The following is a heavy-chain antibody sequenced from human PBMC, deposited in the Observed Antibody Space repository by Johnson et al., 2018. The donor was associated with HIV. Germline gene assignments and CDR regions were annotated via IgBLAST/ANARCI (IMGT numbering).Heavy chain of an antibody. CDR1: GFTFSSYA. D-gene: IGHD3-3*01. CDR3: ARGGGGVGNAFDI. V-gene: IGHV3-64*01. CDR2: ISSNGGST. J-gene: IGHJ3*02. Sequence: EVQVVESGGGVVQPGRSLRLSCAASGFTFSSYAMHWVRQAPGKGLEYVSGISSNGGSTYYANSVKGRFTISRDNSKNTLYLQMGSLRAEDMAVYYCARGGGGVGNAFDIWGQGTMVTVSS.